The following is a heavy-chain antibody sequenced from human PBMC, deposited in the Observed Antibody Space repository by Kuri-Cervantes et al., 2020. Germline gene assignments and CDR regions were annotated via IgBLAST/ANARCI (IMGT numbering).Heavy chain of an antibody. J-gene: IGHJ6*02. CDR2: IWYDGSNK. CDR1: GFTFSSYG. CDR3: AKEAVAGTSYYYGMDV. D-gene: IGHD6-19*01. V-gene: IGHV3-33*03. Sequence: GGSLRLSCAASGFTFSSYGMHWVGQAPGKGLEWVAVIWYDGSNKYYADSVKGRFTISRDNAKNSPYLQMNSLRAEDTALYYCAKEAVAGTSYYYGMDVWGQGTTVTVSS.